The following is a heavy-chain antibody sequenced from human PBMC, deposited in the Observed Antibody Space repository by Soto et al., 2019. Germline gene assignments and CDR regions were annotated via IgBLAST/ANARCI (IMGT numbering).Heavy chain of an antibody. Sequence: SETLSLTCSVSDDSINSDKYYWGWIRQPPGKGLEWIGSIYYRGNAYYNPSLQTRVTISLDKSRSQFSLKLNSVTAADSAVYFCARLGGRATISYYFDFWGPGALVTFSS. V-gene: IGHV4-39*01. CDR1: DDSINSDKYY. CDR3: ARLGGRATISYYFDF. J-gene: IGHJ4*02. CDR2: IYYRGNA. D-gene: IGHD3-16*01.